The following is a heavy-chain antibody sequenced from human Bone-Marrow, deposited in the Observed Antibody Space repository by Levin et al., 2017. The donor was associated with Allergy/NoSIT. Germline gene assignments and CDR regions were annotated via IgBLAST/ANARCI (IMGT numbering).Heavy chain of an antibody. D-gene: IGHD3-22*01. CDR1: GFTFRSYA. V-gene: IGHV3-23*01. Sequence: GGSLRLSCEASGFTFRSYAMAWVRQAPGKGLEWVSGISESGDRTYYADSMKDRFTISRDNSKNTLYLQMKSLRAEDTAVYYCGSGYGSSGYYPQHYFDYWGQGTLVTVSS. J-gene: IGHJ4*02. CDR3: GSGYGSSGYYPQHYFDY. CDR2: ISESGDRT.